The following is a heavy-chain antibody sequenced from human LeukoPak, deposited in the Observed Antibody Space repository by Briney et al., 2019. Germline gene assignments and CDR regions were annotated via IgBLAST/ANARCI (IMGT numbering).Heavy chain of an antibody. V-gene: IGHV4-34*01. CDR3: ARGGALWFGEYQWFQR. CDR1: GGSFSGYY. J-gene: IGHJ1*01. D-gene: IGHD3-10*01. Sequence: PSETLSLTCAVYGGSFSGYYWSGIRQPPGKGLEWIGEINHSGSTNYNPSLKSRVTISVDTSKNQFTLKLSSVTAADTAVYYCARGGALWFGEYQWFQRWGQGTLVTVSS. CDR2: INHSGST.